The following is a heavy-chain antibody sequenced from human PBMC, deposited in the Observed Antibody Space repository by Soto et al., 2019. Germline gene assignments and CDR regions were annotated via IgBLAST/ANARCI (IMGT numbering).Heavy chain of an antibody. CDR2: IDTGSTYI. V-gene: IGHV3-21*02. CDR1: GFSFSSFT. Sequence: EVQLVESGGGLVKPGGSLRLSCAASGFSFSSFTMNWVRQAPGKGLEWVSSIDTGSTYIYYADSVTGRFTISRDNAKKSVYLQMNSLRAEDTAVYYCARETGSYNWTDGLMDVWGQGTTVTVSS. CDR3: ARETGSYNWTDGLMDV. J-gene: IGHJ6*02. D-gene: IGHD1-20*01.